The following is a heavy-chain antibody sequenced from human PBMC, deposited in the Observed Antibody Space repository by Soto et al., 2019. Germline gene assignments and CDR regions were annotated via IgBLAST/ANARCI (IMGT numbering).Heavy chain of an antibody. J-gene: IGHJ6*04. CDR2: ISGSGGST. CDR1: VFTISSYA. V-gene: IGHV3-23*01. Sequence: PGGSLRLSCAASVFTISSYAMSWVRQAPGKGLEWVSAISGSGGSTYYADSVKGGFTISRDNSKNTLYLQMNSLRAEDTAVYYCAREKRCSTTSCYSQADVWGTGTTVTVPQ. CDR3: AREKRCSTTSCYSQADV. D-gene: IGHD2-2*01.